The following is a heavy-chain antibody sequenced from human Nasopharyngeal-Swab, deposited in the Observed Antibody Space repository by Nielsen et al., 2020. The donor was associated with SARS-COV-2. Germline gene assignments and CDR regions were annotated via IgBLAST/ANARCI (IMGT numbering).Heavy chain of an antibody. J-gene: IGHJ3*02. Sequence: GGSLRLSCTASGFTFSNYAMTWVRQAPGKGLEWVSSIRVSGDTTYYADSVRGRFTVSRDNSKSTLHLQMSSLRAEDTATYYCAREGIDAFDIWGQGTMVTVSS. D-gene: IGHD2/OR15-2a*01. CDR2: IRVSGDTT. CDR1: GFTFSNYA. CDR3: AREGIDAFDI. V-gene: IGHV3-23*01.